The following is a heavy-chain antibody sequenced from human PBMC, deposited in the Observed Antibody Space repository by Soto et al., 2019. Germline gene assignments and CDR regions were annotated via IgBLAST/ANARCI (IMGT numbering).Heavy chain of an antibody. J-gene: IGHJ3*02. CDR1: GFTFSSYA. V-gene: IGHV3-23*01. D-gene: IGHD2-21*02. CDR3: AKLDRGVVTPGDAFDI. CDR2: ISGSGGST. Sequence: SLRLSCAASGFTFSSYAMSWVRQAPGKGLEWVSAISGSGGSTYYADSVKGRFTISRDNSKNTLYLQMNSLRAEDTAVYYCAKLDRGVVTPGDAFDIWGQGTMVTVSS.